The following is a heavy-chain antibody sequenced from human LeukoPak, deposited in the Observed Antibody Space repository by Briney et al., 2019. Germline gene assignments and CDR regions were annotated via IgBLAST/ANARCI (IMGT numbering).Heavy chain of an antibody. D-gene: IGHD2-21*02. CDR3: ARGKDRCGGDCYVRDDAFDI. CDR2: IIPILGIA. Sequence: GASGKVSCKASGGTFSSYAISWVRQAPGQGLEWMGRIIPILGIANYAQKFQGRVTITADKSTSTAYMELSSLRSEDTAVYYCARGKDRCGGDCYVRDDAFDIWGQGTMVTVSS. CDR1: GGTFSSYA. J-gene: IGHJ3*02. V-gene: IGHV1-69*04.